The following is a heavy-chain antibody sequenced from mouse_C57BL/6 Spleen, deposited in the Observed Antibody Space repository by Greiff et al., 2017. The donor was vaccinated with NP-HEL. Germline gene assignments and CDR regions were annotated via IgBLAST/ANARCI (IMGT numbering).Heavy chain of an antibody. CDR3: VRDGPAWFAY. Sequence: EVKLVESGGGLVQPKGSLKLSCAASGFTFNTYAMHWVRQAPGKGLEWVASIRSKSSNYATYYADSVKDRFTISRDDSQSMLYLQMNNLKTEDTAMYYCVRDGPAWFAYWGQGTLVTVSA. CDR1: GFTFNTYA. CDR2: IRSKSSNYAT. J-gene: IGHJ3*01. V-gene: IGHV10-3*01.